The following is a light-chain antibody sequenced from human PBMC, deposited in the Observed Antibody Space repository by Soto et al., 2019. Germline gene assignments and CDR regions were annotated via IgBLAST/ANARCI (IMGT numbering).Light chain of an antibody. J-gene: IGKJ1*01. CDR1: QTIANNY. CDR3: QQYGPSPWT. Sequence: EVALTQSPGTLSLSPGARATLSCRASQTIANNYLTWYQQKPGQAPRVIIYYASTSATGIPDRFSGSWSGTDFPLTISRLEPEDFAVYYCQQYGPSPWTFGQGTKVEI. V-gene: IGKV3-20*01. CDR2: YAS.